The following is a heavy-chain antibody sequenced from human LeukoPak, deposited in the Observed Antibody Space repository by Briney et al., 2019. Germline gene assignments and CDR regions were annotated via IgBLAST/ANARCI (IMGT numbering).Heavy chain of an antibody. CDR1: GFTFSSYW. Sequence: GGSLRPSCAASGFTFSSYWMTWVRQTPGKGLEWVANIKQDGSEKDYVDSVKGRFTISRDNAKNSLYLQMNSLRAEDTAVYYCARVRGGYCSSTSCSLGFGAFDIWGQGTMVTVSS. CDR2: IKQDGSEK. V-gene: IGHV3-7*03. CDR3: ARVRGGYCSSTSCSLGFGAFDI. J-gene: IGHJ3*02. D-gene: IGHD2-2*01.